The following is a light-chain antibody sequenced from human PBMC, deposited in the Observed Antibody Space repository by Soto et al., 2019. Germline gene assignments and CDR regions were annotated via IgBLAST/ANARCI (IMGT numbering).Light chain of an antibody. Sequence: QYALTQPPSASGSPGQSVAISCTGTSSDVGGYNYVSWYQQHPGKAPKLMIYEVNKRPSGVPYRFSGSKSGNTASLTVSGLQDEDDADYYCSSYAGSSNVFGPGTKLTVL. CDR1: SSDVGGYNY. V-gene: IGLV2-8*01. J-gene: IGLJ1*01. CDR2: EVN. CDR3: SSYAGSSNV.